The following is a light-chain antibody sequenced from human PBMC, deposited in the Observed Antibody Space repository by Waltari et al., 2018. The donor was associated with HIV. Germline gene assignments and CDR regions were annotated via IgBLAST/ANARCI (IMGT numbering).Light chain of an antibody. J-gene: IGLJ1*01. Sequence: QSPLTQPPSTSGTPGPRVPISCSGRSANIANDVVNCFQQVPGTAPKLLVSGRDQRPSGVPDRFSGSKSGTSGSLAISGLQSEDEGDYYCAVWDDSVNGYVFGTGTKVTVL. CDR1: SANIANDV. V-gene: IGLV1-44*01. CDR3: AVWDDSVNGYV. CDR2: GRD.